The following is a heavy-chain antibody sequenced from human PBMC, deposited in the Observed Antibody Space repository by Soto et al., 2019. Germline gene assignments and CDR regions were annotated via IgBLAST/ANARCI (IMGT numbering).Heavy chain of an antibody. CDR1: GFTFSRYA. Sequence: GGSLRLSCGSSGFTFSRYAMSCVRQAPGKGLEWVSAISGSGGSTYYADSVKGRFTISRDNSKNTLYLQMNSLRAEDTAVYYCAKDFSGSWPPYNWFDPWGQGTLVTVSS. CDR2: ISGSGGST. CDR3: AKDFSGSWPPYNWFDP. V-gene: IGHV3-23*01. D-gene: IGHD1-26*01. J-gene: IGHJ5*02.